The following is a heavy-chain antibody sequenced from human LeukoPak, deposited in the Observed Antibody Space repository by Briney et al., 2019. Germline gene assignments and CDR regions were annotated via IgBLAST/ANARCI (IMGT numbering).Heavy chain of an antibody. Sequence: PGGSLRLSCEASGFTFSTYTMNWVRQAPGKGLEWVASISSSSDYIYYADPVKGRFSISRDNAKKSLNLQMNSLGAEDTAVYYCAREVPAAMSGFDIWGQGTMVTVSS. J-gene: IGHJ3*02. CDR2: ISSSSDYI. CDR1: GFTFSTYT. D-gene: IGHD2-2*01. CDR3: AREVPAAMSGFDI. V-gene: IGHV3-21*01.